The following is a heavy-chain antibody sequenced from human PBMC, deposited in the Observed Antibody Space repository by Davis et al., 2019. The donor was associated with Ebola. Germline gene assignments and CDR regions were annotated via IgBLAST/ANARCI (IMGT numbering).Heavy chain of an antibody. CDR2: INAGNGNT. CDR1: GYTFTSYA. Sequence: ASAQVSCKASGYTFTSYAMHWVRQAPGQRLEWMGWINAGNGNTKYSQKFQGRVTITRATSASTAYMELSSLRSEDTAVYYCARGYYYDSSGYYNDAFDIWGQGTMVTVSS. CDR3: ARGYYYDSSGYYNDAFDI. V-gene: IGHV1-3*01. D-gene: IGHD3-22*01. J-gene: IGHJ3*02.